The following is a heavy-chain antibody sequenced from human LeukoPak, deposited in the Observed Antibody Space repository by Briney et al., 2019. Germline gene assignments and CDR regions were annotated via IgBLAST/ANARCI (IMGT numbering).Heavy chain of an antibody. D-gene: IGHD3-3*01. V-gene: IGHV4-31*03. Sequence: SETLSLTCTVSGGSISSGGYYWSWIRQHPGKGLEWIGYIYYSGSTYYNPSLKSRVTISVDTSKNQFSLKLSSVTAADTAVYYCARWRTDRSGIDPWGQGTLVTVSS. J-gene: IGHJ5*02. CDR1: GGSISSGGYY. CDR2: IYYSGST. CDR3: ARWRTDRSGIDP.